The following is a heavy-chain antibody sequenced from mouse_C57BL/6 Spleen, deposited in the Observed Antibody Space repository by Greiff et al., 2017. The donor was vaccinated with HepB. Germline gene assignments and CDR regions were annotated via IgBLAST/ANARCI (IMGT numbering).Heavy chain of an antibody. D-gene: IGHD1-1*01. V-gene: IGHV1-53*01. Sequence: VQLQQPGTELVKPGASVKLSCKASGYTFTSYWMHWVKQRPGQGLEWIGNINPSNGGTNYNEKFKSKATLTVDKSSSTDYMQLSSLTSEDSAVYYCARDYGSSYGYFDVWGTGTTVTVSS. CDR3: ARDYGSSYGYFDV. CDR2: INPSNGGT. J-gene: IGHJ1*03. CDR1: GYTFTSYW.